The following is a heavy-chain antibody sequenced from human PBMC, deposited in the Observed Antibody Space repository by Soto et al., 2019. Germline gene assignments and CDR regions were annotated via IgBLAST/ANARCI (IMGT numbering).Heavy chain of an antibody. CDR3: ITRQDELRYFDWLLTDGDYYYGMDV. D-gene: IGHD3-9*01. V-gene: IGHV3-15*07. J-gene: IGHJ6*02. CDR2: IKSKTDGGTT. CDR1: GFTFSNAW. Sequence: PGGSLRLSCAASGFTFSNAWMNWVRQAPGKGLEWVGRIKSKTDGGTTDYAAPVKGRFTISRDDSKNTLYLQMNSLKTEDTAVYYCITRQDELRYFDWLLTDGDYYYGMDVWGQGTTVTVSS.